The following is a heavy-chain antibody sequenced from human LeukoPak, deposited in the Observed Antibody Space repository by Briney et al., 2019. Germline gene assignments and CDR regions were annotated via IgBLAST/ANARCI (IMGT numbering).Heavy chain of an antibody. CDR1: GFTVSSHY. D-gene: IGHD5-24*01. J-gene: IGHJ3*02. CDR2: IYSGGTT. Sequence: GGSLRLSCAVSGFTVSSHYMSWVRQAPGKGMEWVSDIYSGGTTYYADSAKGRFTISRDNSKNTVYLQMNSLRAEDTAVYYCARDHRGFDAFDIWGQGTMVTVSS. CDR3: ARDHRGFDAFDI. V-gene: IGHV3-53*01.